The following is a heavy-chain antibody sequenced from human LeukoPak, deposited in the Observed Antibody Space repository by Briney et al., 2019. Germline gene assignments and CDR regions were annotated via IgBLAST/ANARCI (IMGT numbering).Heavy chain of an antibody. CDR3: ARSIGLTGGGVDV. V-gene: IGHV3-11*01. CDR1: GFTFRDYK. J-gene: IGHJ6*02. CDR2: ITDSGSSI. Sequence: GSLRLSCAASGFTFRDYKMNWVRQAPGQGLEWVSYITDSGSSIHYADAVNGRFTISRDNAKNSLYLQMNSLRAEESAVYYCARSIGLTGGGVDVWGRGTTVTVSS. D-gene: IGHD3-9*01.